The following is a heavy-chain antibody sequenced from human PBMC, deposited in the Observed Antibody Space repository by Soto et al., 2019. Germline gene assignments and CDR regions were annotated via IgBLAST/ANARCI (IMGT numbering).Heavy chain of an antibody. J-gene: IGHJ5*02. Sequence: PSETLSLNYGASGGTAACGHRWSWVRQSPGRGLEWIGNVYHTGDINFNPSLQSRVTFSVDKSNNQFSLRLTSVTAADTAVYFCAREIVTAGGNNYFDPWGPGTLVTVS. CDR1: GGTAACGHR. CDR2: VYHTGDI. D-gene: IGHD2-21*02. CDR3: AREIVTAGGNNYFDP. V-gene: IGHV4-4*02.